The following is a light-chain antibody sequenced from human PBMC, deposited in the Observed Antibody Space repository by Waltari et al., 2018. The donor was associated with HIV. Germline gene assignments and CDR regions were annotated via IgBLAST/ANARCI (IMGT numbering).Light chain of an antibody. CDR2: GVN. Sequence: HSALTQPASVSGSPGQSISISCTGTSRDIGLYNYVSWYQQYPGKAPQVLIYGVNSRSLGIAFRFSGAKSGNTASLTISGLQAEDEADYYCSSYTANETLVFGGGTKLTVL. CDR3: SSYTANETLV. J-gene: IGLJ2*01. V-gene: IGLV2-14*03. CDR1: SRDIGLYNY.